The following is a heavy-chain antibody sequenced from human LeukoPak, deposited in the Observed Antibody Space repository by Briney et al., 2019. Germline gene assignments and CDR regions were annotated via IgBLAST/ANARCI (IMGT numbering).Heavy chain of an antibody. CDR2: ISWDGGST. Sequence: GGSLRLSCAASGFTFDDYTMHWVRQAPGKGLEWVSLISWDGGSTYYADSVKGRFTISRDNSKNSLYLQMNSLRTEDTALYYCAKESTGHYYYYYMDVWGKGTTVIVSS. CDR1: GFTFDDYT. V-gene: IGHV3-43*01. D-gene: IGHD2-2*01. J-gene: IGHJ6*03. CDR3: AKESTGHYYYYYMDV.